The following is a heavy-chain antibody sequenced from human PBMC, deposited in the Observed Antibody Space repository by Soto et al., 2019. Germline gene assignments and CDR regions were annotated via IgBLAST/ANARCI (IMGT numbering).Heavy chain of an antibody. CDR1: GFTFSTSA. J-gene: IGHJ6*02. D-gene: IGHD2-2*01. V-gene: IGHV3-23*01. CDR3: AKDVGYCSSTGCYDFYAMDV. CDR2: ISGSGGTT. Sequence: EVQLLESGGGLVQPGGSLRLSCTASGFTFSTSAMNWVRQAPGKGLECFSGISGSGGTTYYADSVKGRFTISRDNSKNTVYLQRNNLRSEDTAVYYCAKDVGYCSSTGCYDFYAMDVWGQGTTVTVSS.